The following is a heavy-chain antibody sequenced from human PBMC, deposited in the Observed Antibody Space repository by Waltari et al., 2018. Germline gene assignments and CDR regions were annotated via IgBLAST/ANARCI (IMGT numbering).Heavy chain of an antibody. J-gene: IGHJ4*02. CDR3: ESRPPVTRDY. CDR1: GFSLLNYM. V-gene: IGHV3-64D*06. CDR2: ISNNGGST. Sequence: VHLVEPGGGVVMSGWSRRLSCPASGFSLLNYMSFWVRQAPGKGLEYVSAISNNGGSTYYTDSVRGRVTISRDNSKNMLYLQMSSLRPEDTAVYYCESRPPVTRDYWGQGTLVTVSS. D-gene: IGHD5-18*01.